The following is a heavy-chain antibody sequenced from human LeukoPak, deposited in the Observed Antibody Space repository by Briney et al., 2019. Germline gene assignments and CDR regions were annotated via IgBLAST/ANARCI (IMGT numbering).Heavy chain of an antibody. CDR2: ISPSGGIT. J-gene: IGHJ1*01. D-gene: IGHD3-16*01. CDR3: AKDDAWGRYKD. Sequence: GGSLRLSCVASGFTFSSNGMHWVRQAPGKGLEWVSGISPSGGITYYTDSVKGRFTISRDNSKNTVSLQMNSLRGEDTAVYYCAKDDAWGRYKDWGQGTLVTVSS. CDR1: GFTFSSNG. V-gene: IGHV3-23*01.